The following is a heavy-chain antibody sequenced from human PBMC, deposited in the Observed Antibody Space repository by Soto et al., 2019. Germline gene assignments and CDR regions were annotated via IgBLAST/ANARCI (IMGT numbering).Heavy chain of an antibody. J-gene: IGHJ5*02. CDR1: VCCMTSGKCDC. Sequence: PSSTXSLTWSVCVCCMTSGKCDCCSCIRQPPVKGLEWIGSISHAWRTSYNPSPKVGLTISVDNSKNQFSLRLSPVTAADMAVYSCASAVAPYWRTSFDPWGNGIPVNV. CDR3: ASAVAPYWRTSFDP. D-gene: IGHD2-8*02. CDR2: ISHAWRT. V-gene: IGHV4-30-2*01.